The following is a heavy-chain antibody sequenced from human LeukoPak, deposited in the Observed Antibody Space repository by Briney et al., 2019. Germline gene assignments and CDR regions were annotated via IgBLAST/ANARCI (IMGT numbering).Heavy chain of an antibody. CDR1: GFTFSSCE. V-gene: IGHV3-48*03. Sequence: GGSLRLSCAASGFTFSSCEMHWVRQAPGKGLEWVSYISSSGSTIYYADSVKGRFTISRDNAKNSLYLQMNSLRAEDTAVYYCARDYGGSSPFDYWGQGTLVTVSS. CDR3: ARDYGGSSPFDY. J-gene: IGHJ4*02. CDR2: ISSSGSTI. D-gene: IGHD4-23*01.